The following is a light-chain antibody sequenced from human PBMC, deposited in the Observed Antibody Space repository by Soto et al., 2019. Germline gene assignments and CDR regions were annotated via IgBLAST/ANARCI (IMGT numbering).Light chain of an antibody. CDR1: RSDVGGYNH. CDR3: CSYAGSSTWV. J-gene: IGLJ3*02. CDR2: DVN. Sequence: QSALTQPASVSGSPGQSITNSCTGTRSDVGGYNHVSWYQQHPGKAPKLMIYDVNKRPSGVSNHFSGSKSGNTASLTISGLQVEDEADYYCCSYAGSSTWVFGGGTKLTVL. V-gene: IGLV2-23*02.